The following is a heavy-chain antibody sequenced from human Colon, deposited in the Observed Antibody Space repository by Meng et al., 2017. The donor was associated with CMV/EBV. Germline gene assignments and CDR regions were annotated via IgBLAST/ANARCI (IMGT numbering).Heavy chain of an antibody. CDR2: ITWDGSST. V-gene: IGHV3-43*01. J-gene: IGHJ3*02. D-gene: IGHD5-24*01. Sequence: GGSLRLSCAASGFTFDDYTMYWVRQAPGKGLEWVSLITWDGSSTYYADSVKGRFTISRDNSTNSLYLQMNSLRTEDTALYYCTKEEVALNAFDIWGQGTRVTVSS. CDR1: GFTFDDYT. CDR3: TKEEVALNAFDI.